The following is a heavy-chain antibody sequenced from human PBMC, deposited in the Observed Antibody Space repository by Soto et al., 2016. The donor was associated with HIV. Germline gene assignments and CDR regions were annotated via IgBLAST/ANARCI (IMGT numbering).Heavy chain of an antibody. CDR3: AAAVLRPNYYDSSGYSTYDAFDI. CDR2: IVVGSGNT. V-gene: IGHV1-58*01. CDR1: GFTFTTSA. D-gene: IGHD3-22*01. J-gene: IGHJ3*02. Sequence: QLVQSGGEVKKPGTSVKVSCKASGFTFTTSALQWVRQARGQRLEWIGWIVVGSGNTNYAQKFQERVTITRDMSTSTAYMELSSLRSEDTAVYYCAAAVLRPNYYDSSGYSTYDAFDIWGQGTMVTVSS.